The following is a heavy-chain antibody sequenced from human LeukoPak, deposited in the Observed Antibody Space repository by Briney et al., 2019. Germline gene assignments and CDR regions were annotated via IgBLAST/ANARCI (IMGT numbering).Heavy chain of an antibody. Sequence: GRSLRLSCAASGFTFDDYAMHWVRQAPGKGLEWVSGISWNSGSIGYADSVKGRFTISRDNAKNSLYLQMNSLRAEDTALYYCAKALCGGGSCYSFDYWGQGTLVTVSS. CDR1: GFTFDDYA. J-gene: IGHJ4*02. CDR2: ISWNSGSI. V-gene: IGHV3-9*01. D-gene: IGHD2-15*01. CDR3: AKALCGGGSCYSFDY.